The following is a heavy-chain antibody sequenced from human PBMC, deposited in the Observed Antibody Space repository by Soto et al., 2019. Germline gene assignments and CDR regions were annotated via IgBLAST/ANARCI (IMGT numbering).Heavy chain of an antibody. CDR2: IYWDDAK. CDR3: AHKGGGDRILDY. J-gene: IGHJ4*02. CDR1: GFSLSTSGVG. V-gene: IGHV2-5*02. Sequence: QITLKESGPTLVKPTQTLTLTCTFSGFSLSTSGVGVGWIRQPPGKALEWLALIYWDDAKHYSPSLKSRLTIPKDTSKNQGVLTMTKMDPVDTATYYCAHKGGGDRILDYWGQGTLVTVSS. D-gene: IGHD3-16*01.